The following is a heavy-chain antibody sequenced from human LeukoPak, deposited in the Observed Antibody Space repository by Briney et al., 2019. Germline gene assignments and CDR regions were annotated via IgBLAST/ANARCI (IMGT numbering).Heavy chain of an antibody. J-gene: IGHJ6*03. CDR3: ARVPRSYYYYYYMDV. V-gene: IGHV4-61*02. CDR1: GGSISSETYY. Sequence: PSQTLSLTCTVSGGSISSETYYWTWVRQPAGKGLEWIGRIYSSGSTSYNPSLKSRVTISVDTSKNQFSLELNSVTASDTAVYYCARVPRSYYYYYYMDVWGKGTTVTVSS. CDR2: IYSSGST.